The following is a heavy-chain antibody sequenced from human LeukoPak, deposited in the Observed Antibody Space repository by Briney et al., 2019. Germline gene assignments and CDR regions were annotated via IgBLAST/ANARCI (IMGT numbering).Heavy chain of an antibody. V-gene: IGHV1-2*06. CDR3: ATVDSSGYYYFDY. J-gene: IGHJ4*02. Sequence: ASVKVSCKASGYTFTGYYIHWVRQAPGQGLEWMGRINPNSGGTNYAQKFQGRVTMTRDTSISTAYMELSSLRSEDTAVYYCATVDSSGYYYFDYWGQGTLVTVSS. D-gene: IGHD3-22*01. CDR2: INPNSGGT. CDR1: GYTFTGYY.